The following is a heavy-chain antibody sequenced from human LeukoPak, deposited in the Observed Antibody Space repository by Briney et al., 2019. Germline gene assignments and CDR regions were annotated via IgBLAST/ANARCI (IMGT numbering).Heavy chain of an antibody. Sequence: SETLSLTCTVSGGSISSSSYYWGWIRQPPGKGLEWIGSIYYGGSTYYNPSLKSGVTFSVDTSNNQFSLKLSSVTAADTAVYYCASLEHTTYISGWSYHLNWFDPWGQGTLVTVSS. CDR2: IYYGGST. V-gene: IGHV4-39*01. D-gene: IGHD6-19*01. J-gene: IGHJ5*02. CDR1: GGSISSSSYY. CDR3: ASLEHTTYISGWSYHLNWFDP.